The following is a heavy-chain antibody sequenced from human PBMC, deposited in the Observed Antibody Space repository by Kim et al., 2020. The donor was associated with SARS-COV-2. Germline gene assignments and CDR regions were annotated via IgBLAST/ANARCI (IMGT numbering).Heavy chain of an antibody. Sequence: SETLSRTCTVSGGSISSGGYYWSWIRQHPGKGLEWIGYIYYSGSTYYNPSLKSRVTISVDTSKNQFSLKLSSVTAADTAVYYCARDNYVHYYGSGSYHGNYYYGMDVWGPGTTGTVSS. J-gene: IGHJ6*02. CDR1: GGSISSGGYY. V-gene: IGHV4-31*03. D-gene: IGHD3-10*01. CDR2: IYYSGST. CDR3: ARDNYVHYYGSGSYHGNYYYGMDV.